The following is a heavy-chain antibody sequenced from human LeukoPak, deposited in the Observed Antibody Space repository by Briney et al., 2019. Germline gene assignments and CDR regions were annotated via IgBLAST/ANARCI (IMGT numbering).Heavy chain of an antibody. CDR3: ASPSYYDFWSGYSYDAFDI. V-gene: IGHV1-2*06. Sequence: ASVKVSCKASGYTFTGYYMHWVRQAPGQGLEWMGRINPNSGGTNYAQKLQGRVTMTTDTSTSTAYMELRSLRSDDTAVYYCASPSYYDFWSGYSYDAFDIWGQGTMVIVSS. CDR2: INPNSGGT. J-gene: IGHJ3*02. CDR1: GYTFTGYY. D-gene: IGHD3-3*01.